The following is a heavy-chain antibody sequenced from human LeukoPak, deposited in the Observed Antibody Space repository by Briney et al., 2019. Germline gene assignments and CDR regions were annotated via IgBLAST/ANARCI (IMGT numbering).Heavy chain of an antibody. V-gene: IGHV4-34*01. CDR1: GGSFSGYY. Sequence: SETLSLTCAVYGGSFSGYYWSWIRQPSGKGLEWIGEINHSGSTNYNPSLKSRVTISVDTSKNQFSLKLSSVTAADTAVYYCARIVPMVRGVISYGMDVWGQGATVTVSS. CDR3: ARIVPMVRGVISYGMDV. CDR2: INHSGST. D-gene: IGHD3-10*01. J-gene: IGHJ6*02.